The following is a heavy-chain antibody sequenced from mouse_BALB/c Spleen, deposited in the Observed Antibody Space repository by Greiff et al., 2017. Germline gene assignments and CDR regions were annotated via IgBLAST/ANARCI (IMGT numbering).Heavy chain of an antibody. J-gene: IGHJ2*01. Sequence: VKLMESGAELVRPGTSVKISCKASGYTFTNYWLGWVKQRPGHGLEWIGDIYPGGGYTNYNEKFKGKATLTADTSSSTAYMQLSSLTSEDSAVYFCARGREGDYWGQGTTLTVSS. CDR2: IYPGGGYT. CDR3: ARGREGDY. CDR1: GYTFTNYW. V-gene: IGHV1-63*02.